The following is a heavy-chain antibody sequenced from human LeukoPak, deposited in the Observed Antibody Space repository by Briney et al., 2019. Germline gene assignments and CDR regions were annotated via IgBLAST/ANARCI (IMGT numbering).Heavy chain of an antibody. Sequence: PGGPLRLSYAASGFTFSSYSMNWVRQAPGKGLEWVSSISSSSSYIYYADSVKGRFTISRDNAKNSLYLQMNSLRAEDTAVYYCARPLRTTVTTFDYWGQGTLVTVSS. CDR1: GFTFSSYS. CDR3: ARPLRTTVTTFDY. CDR2: ISSSSSYI. V-gene: IGHV3-21*01. J-gene: IGHJ4*02. D-gene: IGHD4-17*01.